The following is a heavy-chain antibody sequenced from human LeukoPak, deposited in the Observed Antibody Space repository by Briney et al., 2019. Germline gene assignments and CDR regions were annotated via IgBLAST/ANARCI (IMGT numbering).Heavy chain of an antibody. CDR3: ARLWGYCSGGSCYSTPY. CDR2: IGSNGSTI. J-gene: IGHJ4*02. Sequence: PGGSLRLSCAASGFTFSRYSMNWVRQAPGKGLEWVSYIGSNGSTIYYADSVKGRFTISRDNAKNSLYLQMNSLRDEDTAVYYCARLWGYCSGGSCYSTPYWGQGTLVTVSS. V-gene: IGHV3-48*02. CDR1: GFTFSRYS. D-gene: IGHD2-15*01.